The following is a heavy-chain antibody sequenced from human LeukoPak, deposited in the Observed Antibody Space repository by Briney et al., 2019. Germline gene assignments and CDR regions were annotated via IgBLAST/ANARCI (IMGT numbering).Heavy chain of an antibody. CDR2: IYPGDSDT. CDR1: GYSFTTHW. Sequence: GGSLKISCKGSGYSFTTHWIGWVRQMPGKGLEWMGIIYPGDSDTTYSPSFQGQVTFSVDKSISTAYLQWSSLKATDTAIYYCTRPDGGYAYWGQGTLVTVSS. J-gene: IGHJ4*02. D-gene: IGHD5-12*01. CDR3: TRPDGGYAY. V-gene: IGHV5-51*01.